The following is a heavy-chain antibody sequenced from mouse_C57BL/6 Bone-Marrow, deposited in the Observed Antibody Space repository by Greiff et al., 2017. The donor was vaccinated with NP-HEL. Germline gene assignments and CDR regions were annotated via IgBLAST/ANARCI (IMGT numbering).Heavy chain of an antibody. CDR2: IAPSDSYT. V-gene: IGHV1-59*01. Sequence: QVQLKQPGAELVRPGTSVKLSCKASGYTFTSYWMHWVKQRPGQGLEWIGVIAPSDSYTNYNQKFKGKATLTVDTSSSTAFMQLSSLTSEDSAVYYCARYYGRGAMDYWGQGTSVTVSS. CDR3: ARYYGRGAMDY. D-gene: IGHD1-1*01. J-gene: IGHJ4*01. CDR1: GYTFTSYW.